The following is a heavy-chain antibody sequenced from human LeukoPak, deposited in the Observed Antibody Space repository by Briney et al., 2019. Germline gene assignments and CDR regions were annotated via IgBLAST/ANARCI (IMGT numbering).Heavy chain of an antibody. J-gene: IGHJ3*02. Sequence: GGSLRLSCSASGFPFSDYYMSWIRQAPGKGLEWVSYISSSGSTIYYADSVKGRFTISRDNAKNSLYLQMNSLRAEDTAVYYCAGNYDSGAFDIWDQETMVTVSS. D-gene: IGHD3-22*01. CDR2: ISSSGSTI. CDR3: AGNYDSGAFDI. V-gene: IGHV3-11*01. CDR1: GFPFSDYY.